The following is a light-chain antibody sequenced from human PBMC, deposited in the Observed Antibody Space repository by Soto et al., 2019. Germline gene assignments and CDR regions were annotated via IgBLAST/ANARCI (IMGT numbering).Light chain of an antibody. CDR3: QQYGNLPIT. CDR2: GAS. J-gene: IGKJ5*01. V-gene: IGKV3-20*01. Sequence: EIVLTQSPGTLSLSPGERATLSCRASQSVTSSYLTWYQQKPGQAPRLLIYGASTRAAGIPDRFSGSGSGTDFTLTISSLEPEDFAVYYCQQYGNLPITFGQGTRLEIK. CDR1: QSVTSSY.